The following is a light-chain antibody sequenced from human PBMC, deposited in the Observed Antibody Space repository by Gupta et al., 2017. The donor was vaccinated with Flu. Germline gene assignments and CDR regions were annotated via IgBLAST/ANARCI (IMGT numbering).Light chain of an antibody. CDR3: SSYTSSSTQV. CDR1: SSDVGGDNY. V-gene: IGLV2-14*01. Sequence: QSALTQPASVSGSPGQPLTISCTATSSDVGGDNYVSWYQQHPGKAPKLMIYEVSNRPSGVSNRFSGSKSGNTASLTSSGLQAEDEADYDCSSYTSSSTQVFGGGTKLTVL. CDR2: EVS. J-gene: IGLJ3*02.